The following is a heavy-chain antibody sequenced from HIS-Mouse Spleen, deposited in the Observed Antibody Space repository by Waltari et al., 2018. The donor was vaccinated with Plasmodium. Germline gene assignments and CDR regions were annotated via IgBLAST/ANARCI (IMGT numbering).Heavy chain of an antibody. CDR2: INPNRGGT. J-gene: IGHJ1*01. CDR1: GYTFTGYY. Sequence: QVQLVQSGAEVKKPGASVKVSCQASGYTFTGYYMHWVRQAPGQGLEGMGWINPNRGGTNYAQKVQGRVTRTRDTSISTAYMEVRRLRSDDTAVYYCARVLGYKAAAGTFVEYFQHWGQGTLVTVSS. D-gene: IGHD6-13*01. V-gene: IGHV1-2*02. CDR3: ARVLGYKAAAGTFVEYFQH.